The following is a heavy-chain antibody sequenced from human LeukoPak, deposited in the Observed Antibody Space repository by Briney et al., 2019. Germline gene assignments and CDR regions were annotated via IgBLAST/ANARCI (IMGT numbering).Heavy chain of an antibody. CDR3: ASHRGYSYGYDY. CDR2: IYYSGST. Sequence: SETLSLTCTVSGGSISSYYWSWIRQPPGKGLEWIGYIYYSGSTNYNPSLKSRVTISVDTSKNQFSLKLSSMTAADTAVYYCASHRGYSYGYDYWGQGTLVTVSS. V-gene: IGHV4-59*01. J-gene: IGHJ4*02. D-gene: IGHD5-18*01. CDR1: GGSISSYY.